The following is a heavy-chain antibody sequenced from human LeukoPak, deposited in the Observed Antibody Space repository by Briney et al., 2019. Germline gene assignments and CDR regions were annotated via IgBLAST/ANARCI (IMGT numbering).Heavy chain of an antibody. CDR2: IYYSGST. CDR1: GGSISSYY. CDR3: ARDSSSWLLPDY. J-gene: IGHJ4*02. V-gene: IGHV4-59*01. Sequence: SETLSLTCTVSGGSISSYYWSWIRQPPGKGLEWIGYIYYSGSTNYNPSLKSRVTISVDTSKNQFSLKLSSVTAADTAVYYCARDSSSWLLPDYWGQGTLVTVSS. D-gene: IGHD6-13*01.